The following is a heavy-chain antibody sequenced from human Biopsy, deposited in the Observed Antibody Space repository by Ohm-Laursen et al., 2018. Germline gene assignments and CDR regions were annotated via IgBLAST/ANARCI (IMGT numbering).Heavy chain of an antibody. CDR2: VHHDGRA. J-gene: IGHJ5*02. CDR1: GGTYSGYY. V-gene: IGHV4-34*08. D-gene: IGHD2-2*01. Sequence: GTLSLTCAVYGGTYSGYYWSWIRQPPGKGLEWIGEVHHDGRANYNPSLKSRVTISGDMSKKQFSLKLSGVTAADTAVYYCAGFIVPSLHCSNGVCPIRWFDPWGQGTLVTVFS. CDR3: AGFIVPSLHCSNGVCPIRWFDP.